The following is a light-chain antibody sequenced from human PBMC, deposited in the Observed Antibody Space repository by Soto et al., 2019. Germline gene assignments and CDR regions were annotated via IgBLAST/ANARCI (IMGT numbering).Light chain of an antibody. J-gene: IGKJ2*01. Sequence: DIVMTQSPDSLAVSLGERATINCKSSQSVLYSSNNKNYLAWYQQKPGQPPKLLIYWASTRESGVPDRFSGRGSGTDFTLTIRSLQAEDVAVYYCQQYYSTPYTFGQGTKLAIK. CDR1: QSVLYSSNNKNY. CDR2: WAS. V-gene: IGKV4-1*01. CDR3: QQYYSTPYT.